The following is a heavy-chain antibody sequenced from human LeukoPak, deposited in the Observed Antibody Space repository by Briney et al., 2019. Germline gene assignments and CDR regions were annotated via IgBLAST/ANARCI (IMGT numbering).Heavy chain of an antibody. J-gene: IGHJ4*02. CDR2: INTYSRTI. V-gene: IGHV3-48*04. D-gene: IGHD1-1*01. Sequence: GGSLRLSCAASGFTFTSYSMNWVRQAPGKGLEWVSYINTYSRTINYADSVKGRFSISRDNAKNSLFLQMNSLRAGDTAVYYCAREKASTTGTTDYDYWGQGTLVTVSS. CDR3: AREKASTTGTTDYDY. CDR1: GFTFTSYS.